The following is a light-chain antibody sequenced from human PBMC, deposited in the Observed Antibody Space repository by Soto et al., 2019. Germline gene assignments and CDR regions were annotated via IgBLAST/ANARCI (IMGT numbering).Light chain of an antibody. CDR3: QQYNNWPPIT. Sequence: EIGMTQSPATLSVSPGDRATLSCRASQSVTSNLAWYQQKPGQAPRLLIYGASTRATGIPARFSGSGSGTEFTLTISSLQSEGFAVYFCQQYNNWPPITFGQGTRLEIK. J-gene: IGKJ5*01. V-gene: IGKV3-15*01. CDR1: QSVTSN. CDR2: GAS.